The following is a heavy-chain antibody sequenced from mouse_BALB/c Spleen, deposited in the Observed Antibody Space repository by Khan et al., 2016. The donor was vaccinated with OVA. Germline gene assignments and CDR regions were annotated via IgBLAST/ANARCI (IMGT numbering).Heavy chain of an antibody. CDR3: ARLAYYYDSEGFAY. D-gene: IGHD1-1*01. CDR1: GFTFSTYG. CDR2: ISSGGSYT. Sequence: EVQLQESGGDLVKPDGSLKLSCAASGFTFSTYGMSWVRQTPDKRLEWVATISSGGSYTYYPDSVQGRFTISRDNAKNTLYLQMSSLKSEDTAMFYCARLAYYYDSEGFAYWGQGTLVTVSA. V-gene: IGHV5-6*01. J-gene: IGHJ3*01.